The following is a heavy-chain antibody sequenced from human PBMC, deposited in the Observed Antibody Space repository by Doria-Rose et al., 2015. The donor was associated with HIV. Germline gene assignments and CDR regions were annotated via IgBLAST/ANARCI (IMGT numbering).Heavy chain of an antibody. CDR1: GGSLSSPGMG. J-gene: IGHJ4*02. CDR3: ARIKSSRWYHKYYFDF. D-gene: IGHD6-13*01. V-gene: IGHV2-26*01. CDR2: LFSDDER. Sequence: QVTLKESGPVLVKPTETLTLTCTVSGGSLSSPGMGVSWIRQPPGKALEWLANLFSDDERSYKTSLMSRLTISRGTSKSQVVLTMADMDPVDTATYYCARIKSSRWYHKYYFDFWGQGTLVIVSA.